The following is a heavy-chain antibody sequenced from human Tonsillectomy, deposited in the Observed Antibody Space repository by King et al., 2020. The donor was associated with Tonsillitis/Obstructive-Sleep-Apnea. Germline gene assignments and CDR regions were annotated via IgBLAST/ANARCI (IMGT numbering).Heavy chain of an antibody. CDR1: GYTFTGYY. CDR2: INPNSGGT. J-gene: IGHJ6*02. CDR3: ARGGDIVVGPGAGYGMDV. D-gene: IGHD2-2*01. V-gene: IGHV1-2*02. Sequence: VQLVQSGAEVKKPGASVKVSCKSSGYTFTGYYMHWVRQAPGQGLEWMGWINPNSGGTNYAQKFQGRVTMTRDTSISTAYMELRRLRSDDTAVYYCARGGDIVVGPGAGYGMDVWGQGTTVTVSS.